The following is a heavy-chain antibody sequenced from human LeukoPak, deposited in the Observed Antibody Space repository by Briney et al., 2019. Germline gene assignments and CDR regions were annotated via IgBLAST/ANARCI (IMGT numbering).Heavy chain of an antibody. Sequence: PGGSLRLSCAASGFTFSSYAMNWVRQAPGKGLEWVSAISGSGGSTYYADSVKGRFTISRDNSKNTLYLQMNSLRAEDTAVYFCAKPGSSSYLYYFDSWGRGTLVTVSS. V-gene: IGHV3-23*01. CDR1: GFTFSSYA. J-gene: IGHJ4*02. CDR3: AKPGSSSYLYYFDS. CDR2: ISGSGGST. D-gene: IGHD6-6*01.